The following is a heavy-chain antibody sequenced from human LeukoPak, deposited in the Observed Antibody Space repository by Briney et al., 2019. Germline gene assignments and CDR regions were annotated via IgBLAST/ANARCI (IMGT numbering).Heavy chain of an antibody. Sequence: PGRSLRLSCAASGFTFSSYAMHWVRQAPGKGLEWVAVISYDGSNKYYADSVKGRFTISRDNSKNTLYLQMNSLRAEDTAVYYCARDSSQGETSNYYYYYMDVWGKGTTVTVSS. D-gene: IGHD6-13*01. CDR1: GFTFSSYA. J-gene: IGHJ6*03. CDR2: ISYDGSNK. V-gene: IGHV3-30*04. CDR3: ARDSSQGETSNYYYYYMDV.